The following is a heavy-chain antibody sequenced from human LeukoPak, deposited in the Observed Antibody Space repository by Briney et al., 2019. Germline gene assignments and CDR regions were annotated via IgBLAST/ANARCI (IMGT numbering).Heavy chain of an antibody. D-gene: IGHD6-6*01. CDR3: AKTHASSVFLFDY. J-gene: IGHJ4*02. CDR2: ISGSGDTT. V-gene: IGHV3-23*01. CDR1: GFTFSSYV. Sequence: GGSLRLSCAASGFTFSSYVMSWVRQAPGKGLEWVSGISGSGDTTYYADSVKGRFTISRDNSKNTLYLQMNSLRAEDTAVYFCAKTHASSVFLFDYWGQGTLVTVSS.